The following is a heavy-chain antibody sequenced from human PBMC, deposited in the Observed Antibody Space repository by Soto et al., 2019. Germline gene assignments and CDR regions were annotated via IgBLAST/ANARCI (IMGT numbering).Heavy chain of an antibody. D-gene: IGHD5-12*01. CDR1: GFTFSSYA. Sequence: EVQLLESGGGLVQPGGSLRLSCAASGFTFSSYAMSWVRQAPGKGLEWVSAISGSGGSTYYADSVKGRFTISRDNSKNTRYLQMNSLRAEDTAVYDGATDIVASGGDYWGQGTLVTVSS. V-gene: IGHV3-23*01. CDR2: ISGSGGST. CDR3: ATDIVASGGDY. J-gene: IGHJ4*02.